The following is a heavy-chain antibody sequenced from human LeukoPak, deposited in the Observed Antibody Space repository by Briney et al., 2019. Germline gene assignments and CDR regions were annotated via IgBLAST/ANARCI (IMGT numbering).Heavy chain of an antibody. J-gene: IGHJ6*03. CDR1: GFTFSSYG. D-gene: IGHD3-9*01. V-gene: IGHV3-30*18. Sequence: GGSLRLSCAASGFTFSSYGMHWVRQAPGKGLEWVAVISYDGSNKYYADSVKGRFTISRDNSKNTLYLQMNSLRAEDTAVYYCAKARRYFDWLLSNYYYYYYMDVWGKGTTATVSS. CDR2: ISYDGSNK. CDR3: AKARRYFDWLLSNYYYYYYMDV.